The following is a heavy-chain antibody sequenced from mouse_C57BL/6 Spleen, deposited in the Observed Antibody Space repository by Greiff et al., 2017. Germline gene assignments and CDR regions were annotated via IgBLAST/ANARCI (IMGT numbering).Heavy chain of an antibody. J-gene: IGHJ2*01. CDR2: IDPETGGT. V-gene: IGHV1-15*01. D-gene: IGHD1-1*01. CDR1: GYTFTDYE. Sequence: QVQLKESGAELVRPGASVTLSCKASGYTFTDYEMHWVKQTPVHGLEWIGAIDPETGGTAYNQKFKGKAILTADKSSSTAYMELRSLTSEDSAVYYCTRSDYGSSFWGQGTTLTVSS. CDR3: TRSDYGSSF.